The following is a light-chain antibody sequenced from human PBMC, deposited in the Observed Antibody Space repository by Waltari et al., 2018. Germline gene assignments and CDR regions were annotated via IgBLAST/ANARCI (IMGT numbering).Light chain of an antibody. CDR3: YSYAGSGTWV. CDR2: EGN. Sequence: QSALTQPASVSGSPGQSITISCTGPSSDVGPYNFSSWYQQNPGKAPKLMIYEGNKRPSGVSNRFSGSKAGNTASLTISGLQAEDEADYYCYSYAGSGTWVFGGGTKLTVL. J-gene: IGLJ3*02. CDR1: SSDVGPYNF. V-gene: IGLV2-23*01.